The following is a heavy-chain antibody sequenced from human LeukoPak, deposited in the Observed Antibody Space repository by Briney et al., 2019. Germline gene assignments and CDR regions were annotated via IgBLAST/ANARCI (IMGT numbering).Heavy chain of an antibody. V-gene: IGHV3-30*18. D-gene: IGHD5-18*01. CDR1: GFTFSSYG. J-gene: IGHJ4*02. Sequence: GGSLRLSCAASGFTFSSYGMHWVRQAPGKGLEWVAVISYDGSNKYYADSVKGRFTISRDNSKNTLYLQMNSLRAEDTAVYYCAKVDERGYSYGYTPDYWGQGTLVTVSS. CDR2: ISYDGSNK. CDR3: AKVDERGYSYGYTPDY.